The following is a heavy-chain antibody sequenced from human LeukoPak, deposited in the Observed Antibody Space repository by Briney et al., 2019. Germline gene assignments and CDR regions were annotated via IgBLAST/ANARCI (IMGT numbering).Heavy chain of an antibody. Sequence: GGSLRLSCAASGFTLSNYEMNWVRQAPGKGLEWISYISSNGSIMYYADSVKGRFAISRDNAKNSLYLQMNSLRAEDTAVYYCARDHAFSYYYYYMDVWGKGTTVTVSS. J-gene: IGHJ6*03. D-gene: IGHD3-3*01. CDR1: GFTLSNYE. CDR2: ISSNGSIM. CDR3: ARDHAFSYYYYYMDV. V-gene: IGHV3-48*03.